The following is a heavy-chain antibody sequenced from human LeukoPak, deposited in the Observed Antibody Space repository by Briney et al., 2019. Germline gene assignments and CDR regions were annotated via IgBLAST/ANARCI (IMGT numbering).Heavy chain of an antibody. D-gene: IGHD2-8*02. V-gene: IGHV3-30*18. CDR3: AKAEYCTGARCYSAAFAY. CDR2: ISYDGSNK. CDR1: GFTFSSYG. Sequence: GRSLRLSCAASGFTFSSYGMHWVRQAPGKGLEWVAVISYDGSNKYYADSVKGRFTISRDNSKNTLYLQMNSLRAEDTAVYYCAKAEYCTGARCYSAAFAYWGQGTLVTVSS. J-gene: IGHJ4*02.